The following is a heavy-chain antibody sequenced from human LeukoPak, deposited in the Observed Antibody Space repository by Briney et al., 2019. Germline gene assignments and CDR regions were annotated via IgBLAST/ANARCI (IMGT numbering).Heavy chain of an antibody. J-gene: IGHJ5*02. Sequence: PSETLSLTCTVSGYSISTGYYWGWVRQPPGKRLEWIGTVYHSGSTYYNPSLGSRAAISADTSRNQFSLRLRSMTAADTAVYYCARVPGVFYDTLTGYGSGWFDPWGQGTLVTVPS. CDR1: GYSISTGYY. V-gene: IGHV4-38-2*02. CDR3: ARVPGVFYDTLTGYGSGWFDP. D-gene: IGHD3-9*01. CDR2: VYHSGST.